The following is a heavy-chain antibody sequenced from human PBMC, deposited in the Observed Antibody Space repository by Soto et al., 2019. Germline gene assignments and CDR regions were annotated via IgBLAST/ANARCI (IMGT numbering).Heavy chain of an antibody. CDR3: ARAYYDSSGYRSHFDY. Sequence: SETLSLTCAVSGGSISSGGYSWSWIRQPPGKGLEWIGYIYHSGSTYYNPSLKSRVTISVDRSKNQFSLKLSSVTAADTAVYYCARAYYDSSGYRSHFDYWGQGTLVAVSS. CDR1: GGSISSGGYS. D-gene: IGHD3-22*01. J-gene: IGHJ4*02. CDR2: IYHSGST. V-gene: IGHV4-30-2*01.